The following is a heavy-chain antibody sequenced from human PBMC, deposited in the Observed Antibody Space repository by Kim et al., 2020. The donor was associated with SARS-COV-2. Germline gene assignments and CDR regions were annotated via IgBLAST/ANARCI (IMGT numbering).Heavy chain of an antibody. V-gene: IGHV1-8*01. D-gene: IGHD6-13*01. CDR2: MNPNSGNT. J-gene: IGHJ5*02. CDR1: GYTFTSYD. CDR3: ARRFPYSSSWYGGRFDP. Sequence: ASVKVSCKASGYTFTSYDINWVRQATGQGLEWMGWMNPNSGNTGYAQKFQGRVTMTRNTSISTAYMELSSLRSEDTAVYYCARRFPYSSSWYGGRFDPWGQGTLVTVSS.